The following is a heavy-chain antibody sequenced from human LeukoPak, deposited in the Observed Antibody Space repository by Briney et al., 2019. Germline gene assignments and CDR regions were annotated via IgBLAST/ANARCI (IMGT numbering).Heavy chain of an antibody. V-gene: IGHV1-8*01. CDR1: GYTFTSYD. CDR2: MNSNSGNT. Sequence: ASVKVSCKASGYTFTSYDINWVRQATGQGLEWMGWMNSNSGNTGSAQKFQGRVTKTRNTAISTAYMELSSLRSEDTAVYYCARVVGIPDYWGQGTLVTVSS. D-gene: IGHD1-26*01. CDR3: ARVVGIPDY. J-gene: IGHJ4*02.